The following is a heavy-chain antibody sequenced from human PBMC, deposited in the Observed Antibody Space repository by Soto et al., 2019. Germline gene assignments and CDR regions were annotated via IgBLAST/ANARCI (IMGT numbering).Heavy chain of an antibody. J-gene: IGHJ4*02. CDR1: GFTFSVYS. V-gene: IGHV3-48*02. D-gene: IGHD6-19*01. CDR3: ARSVEGHFDY. CDR2: ITSDTKTL. Sequence: EVQLVESGGGLVQRGGSLRLSCVASGFTFSVYSMNWVRQAPGKGLEWFSYITSDTKTLKYADSVKGRFTISRDNAKNSVYLQMNSLRDEDTAVYYCARSVEGHFDYWGQGTVVTVSS.